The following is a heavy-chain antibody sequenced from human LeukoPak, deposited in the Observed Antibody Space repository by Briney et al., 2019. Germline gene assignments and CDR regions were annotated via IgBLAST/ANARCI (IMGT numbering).Heavy chain of an antibody. J-gene: IGHJ4*02. D-gene: IGHD6-19*01. CDR2: ISAYSGDT. CDR1: GYTFTSYG. Sequence: ASVKVSCKASGYTFTSYGISWVRQAPGQGLEWMGWISAYSGDTNYAQKFQGRATMTTDTSTSTAYMELSSLRSEDTAVYYCARDAPKAVAAGSPFDYWGQGTLVTVSS. CDR3: ARDAPKAVAAGSPFDY. V-gene: IGHV1-18*01.